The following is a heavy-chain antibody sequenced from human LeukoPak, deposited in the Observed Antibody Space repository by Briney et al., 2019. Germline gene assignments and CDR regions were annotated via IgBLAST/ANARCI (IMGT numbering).Heavy chain of an antibody. CDR3: ARYDSSGYFKNWFDP. V-gene: IGHV4-39*01. J-gene: IGHJ5*02. Sequence: SETLSLTCTVSGGSISNSSSYWGWIRQPPGRGLEWIGSIYYSGSTYNNPSLKSRVIISVDTSKNQFSLKLTSVTAADTAVYYCARYDSSGYFKNWFDPWGQGTLVTVSS. CDR2: IYYSGST. CDR1: GGSISNSSSY. D-gene: IGHD3-22*01.